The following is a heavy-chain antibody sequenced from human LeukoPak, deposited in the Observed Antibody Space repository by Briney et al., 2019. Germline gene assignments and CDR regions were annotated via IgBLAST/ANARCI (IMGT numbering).Heavy chain of an antibody. CDR3: ARGSTTVTYYFDY. V-gene: IGHV1-69*04. CDR2: IIPILGIA. Sequence: GTSVKVSCKASGGTFSSYAISWVRQAPGQGLEWMGRIIPILGIANYAQKFQGRVTITADKSTSTAYMELSSLRSEDTAVYYCARGSTTVTYYFDYWGQGTLVTVSS. D-gene: IGHD4-17*01. J-gene: IGHJ4*02. CDR1: GGTFSSYA.